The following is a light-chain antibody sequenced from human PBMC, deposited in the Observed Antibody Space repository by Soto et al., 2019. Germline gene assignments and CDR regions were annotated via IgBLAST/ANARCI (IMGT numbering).Light chain of an antibody. CDR3: SSYTSSNTPYV. CDR1: SSDIGRSNY. Sequence: QSALTQPASVSGSPGQSITISCTGTSSDIGRSNYVSWYQQHPGKAPKLLIYEVANRPSGVSNRFSGSKSGNTASLTISGLRADDEADYYCSSYTSSNTPYVFGTGTKVTVL. CDR2: EVA. V-gene: IGLV2-14*01. J-gene: IGLJ1*01.